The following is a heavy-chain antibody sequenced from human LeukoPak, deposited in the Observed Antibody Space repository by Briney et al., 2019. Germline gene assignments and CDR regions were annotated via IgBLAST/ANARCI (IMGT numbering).Heavy chain of an antibody. J-gene: IGHJ5*02. V-gene: IGHV1-3*01. CDR3: ARDHYYDSSGYTNWFDP. D-gene: IGHD3-22*01. CDR2: INAGNGNT. Sequence: ASVKVSCKASGYTFTSYAMHWVRQAPGQRLEWMGWINAGNGNTKYSQKFQGRVTITRDTSASTAYMELSSLRSEDTAVYYCARDHYYDSSGYTNWFDPWGQGTLVTVSS. CDR1: GYTFTSYA.